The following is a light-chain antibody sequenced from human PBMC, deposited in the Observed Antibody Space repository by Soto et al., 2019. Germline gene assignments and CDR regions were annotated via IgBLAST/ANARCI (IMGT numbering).Light chain of an antibody. Sequence: EIVLTQSPGTLSLSPGERATLSCRASQSVSSSYLAWYQQKPGQAPRLLIYGASSRANGIPDRFSGSGSETDFTLTISRLEPEDFAVYYCQQYGSSPVTFGPGTKVDIK. CDR2: GAS. V-gene: IGKV3-20*01. CDR1: QSVSSSY. J-gene: IGKJ3*01. CDR3: QQYGSSPVT.